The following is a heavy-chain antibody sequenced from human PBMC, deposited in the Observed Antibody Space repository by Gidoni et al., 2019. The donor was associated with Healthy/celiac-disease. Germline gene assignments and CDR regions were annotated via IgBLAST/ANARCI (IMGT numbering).Heavy chain of an antibody. Sequence: QVQLQESGPGLVKPSETLSLTCTVSGGSISSYYWSWIRKPHGKGLEWIGSIYTSGSTNYNPSLKSRVTMSVDTSKNQFSLKLSSVTAADTAVYYCARARREKIDDYGDYYGNNYYYYYGMDVWGQGTTVTVSS. CDR3: ARARREKIDDYGDYYGNNYYYYYGMDV. J-gene: IGHJ6*02. CDR2: IYTSGST. V-gene: IGHV4-4*07. CDR1: GGSISSYY. D-gene: IGHD4-17*01.